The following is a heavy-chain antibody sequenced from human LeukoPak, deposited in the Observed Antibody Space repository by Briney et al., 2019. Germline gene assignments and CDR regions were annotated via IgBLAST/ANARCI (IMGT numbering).Heavy chain of an antibody. D-gene: IGHD3-22*01. CDR2: ISYSGST. Sequence: PSETLSLTWNVAGGSISNYYWSWIRQPPGRGLEWIGYISYSGSTNYNPSLKSRVTISVDASKNQFSLKVSAVTAADTAVYYCARLDSQSRKVWGQGTTVTVSS. CDR3: ARLDSQSRKV. J-gene: IGHJ6*02. CDR1: GGSISNYY. V-gene: IGHV4-59*08.